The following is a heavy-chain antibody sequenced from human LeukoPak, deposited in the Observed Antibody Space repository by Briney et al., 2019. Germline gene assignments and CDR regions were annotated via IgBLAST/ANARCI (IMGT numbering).Heavy chain of an antibody. Sequence: PGGSLRLSCAASDFNFITYAMSWVGQAPGKGLEWVSYISSSGSTIYYADSVKGRFTISRDNAKNSLYLQMNSLRAEDTAVYYCAELGITMIGGVWGKGTTVTISS. J-gene: IGHJ6*04. CDR3: AELGITMIGGV. D-gene: IGHD3-10*02. CDR1: DFNFITYA. CDR2: ISSSGSTI. V-gene: IGHV3-48*03.